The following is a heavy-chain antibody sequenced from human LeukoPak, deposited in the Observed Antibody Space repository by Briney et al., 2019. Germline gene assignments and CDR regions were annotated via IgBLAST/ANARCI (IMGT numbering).Heavy chain of an antibody. Sequence: GGSLRLSCTASGFVFSSYWMYWVRQAPGKGLVWVSRIDTDGSTTSDADSAKGRFTISRDNTKNTLFLQMNSLRAEGTAVYYCARGRYYFGSGSFPDPYYYYGMDVWGQGTTVTVS. CDR2: IDTDGSTT. V-gene: IGHV3-74*01. D-gene: IGHD3-10*01. J-gene: IGHJ6*02. CDR3: ARGRYYFGSGSFPDPYYYYGMDV. CDR1: GFVFSSYW.